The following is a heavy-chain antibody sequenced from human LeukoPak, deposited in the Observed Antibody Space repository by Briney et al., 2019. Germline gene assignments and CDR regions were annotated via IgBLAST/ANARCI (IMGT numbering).Heavy chain of an antibody. V-gene: IGHV3-9*01. CDR2: ISWNSGSI. CDR3: ARIPYYDFWSDPPGYFDY. D-gene: IGHD3-3*01. CDR1: GFTFDDYA. Sequence: GRSLRLSCAASGFTFDDYAMHWVRQAPGKGLEWVSGISWNSGSIGYADSVKGRFTISRDNAKNSLYLQMNSLRAEDTAVYYCARIPYYDFWSDPPGYFDYWGQGTLVTVSS. J-gene: IGHJ4*02.